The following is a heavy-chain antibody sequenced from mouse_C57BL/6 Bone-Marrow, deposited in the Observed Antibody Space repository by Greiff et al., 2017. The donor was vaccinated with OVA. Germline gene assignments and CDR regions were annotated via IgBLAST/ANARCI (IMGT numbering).Heavy chain of an antibody. CDR3: AREGATVRGSFAY. Sequence: VQLQQPGAELVKPGASVKLSCKASGYTFTSYWMQWVKQRPGQGLEWIGEIDPSDSYSNSNQQFKGKATLTVDTSSSTAYMQHSSLTTEDSAVYYSAREGATVRGSFAYWGQGTLVTVSA. CDR1: GYTFTSYW. D-gene: IGHD1-1*01. J-gene: IGHJ3*01. CDR2: IDPSDSYS. V-gene: IGHV1-50*01.